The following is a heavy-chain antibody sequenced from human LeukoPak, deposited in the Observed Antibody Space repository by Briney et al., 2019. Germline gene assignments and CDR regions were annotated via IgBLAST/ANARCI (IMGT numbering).Heavy chain of an antibody. J-gene: IGHJ6*03. CDR3: ASTNKDIVVVPAAPHYYYYYYMDV. Sequence: PSETLSLTCAVYGGSFSGYYWSWIRQPPGKGLEWIGEINHSGSTNYNPSLKSRVTISVDTSKNQFSLKLSSVTAADTAVYYCASTNKDIVVVPAAPHYYYYYYMDVWGKGTTVTVSS. CDR2: INHSGST. CDR1: GGSFSGYY. V-gene: IGHV4-34*01. D-gene: IGHD2-2*01.